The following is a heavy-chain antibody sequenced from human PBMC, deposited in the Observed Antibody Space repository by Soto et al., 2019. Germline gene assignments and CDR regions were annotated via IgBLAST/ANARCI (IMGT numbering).Heavy chain of an antibody. D-gene: IGHD4-17*01. CDR1: GGSISSGGYY. CDR3: ARSRDDYGDRGDAFDI. J-gene: IGHJ3*02. Sequence: QVQLQESGPGLVKPSQTLSLTCTVSGGSISSGGYYWSWIRQHPGKGLEWIGYIYYSGSTYYNPSLKSRFTISVDTSKNQFSLKLSSVTAADTAVYYCARSRDDYGDRGDAFDIWGQGTMVTVSS. CDR2: IYYSGST. V-gene: IGHV4-31*03.